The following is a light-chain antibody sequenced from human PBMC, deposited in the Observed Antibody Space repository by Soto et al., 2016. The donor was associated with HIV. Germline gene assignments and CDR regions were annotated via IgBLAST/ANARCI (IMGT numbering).Light chain of an antibody. CDR1: SLRSYY. CDR2: GKN. V-gene: IGLV3-19*01. Sequence: SSELTQDPAVSVALGQTVRITCQGDSLRSYYASWYQQKPGQAPVLVIYGKNNRPSGIPDRFSGSSSGNTATLTISRVEAGDEADYSCQVWDTSTDYPVVFGGGTKLTVL. J-gene: IGLJ2*01. CDR3: QVWDTSTDYPVV.